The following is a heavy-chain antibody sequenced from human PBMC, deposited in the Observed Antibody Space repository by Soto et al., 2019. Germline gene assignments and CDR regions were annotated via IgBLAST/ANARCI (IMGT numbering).Heavy chain of an antibody. CDR2: ISYAVCGI. CDR1: GFIFSNYG. D-gene: IGHD2-8*02. V-gene: IGHV3-30*05. CDR3: AIVRVADSPLDH. J-gene: IGHJ4*02. Sequence: QVQLVESGGGVVQPGRSLRLSCVGSGFIFSNYGMHWVRQAPGKGLEWVAFISYAVCGILNADSVKGRFTISRDDSKSTLFLHMNGPIAEGTGIYFCAIVRVADSPLDHWGQGTLVTVSS.